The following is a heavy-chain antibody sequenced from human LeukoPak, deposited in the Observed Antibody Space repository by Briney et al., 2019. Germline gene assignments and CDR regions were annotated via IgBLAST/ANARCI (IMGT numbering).Heavy chain of an antibody. Sequence: GGSLRLSCVASGFTVGASYMSWVRQAPGKGLEWVTAIYSGGTTYYADSVKGRFTISRDNSQNTVYLQMDSLRVEYTAVYFCARHSSATTTFDSWGQGTLVTVSS. D-gene: IGHD4-17*01. V-gene: IGHV3-66*04. CDR3: ARHSSATTTFDS. CDR2: IYSGGTT. CDR1: GFTVGASY. J-gene: IGHJ4*02.